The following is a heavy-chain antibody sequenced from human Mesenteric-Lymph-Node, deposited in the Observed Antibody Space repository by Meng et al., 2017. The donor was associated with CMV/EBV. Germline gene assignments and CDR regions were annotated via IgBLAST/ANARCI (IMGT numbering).Heavy chain of an antibody. Sequence: ASVKVSCKASGYTFTGYYMHWVRQAPGQGLEWMGWINPNSGGTNYAQKFQGRVTMTRDTSISTAYMELSSLRSEDSAVYYWARFLTSFKSWGLGGGQGTLVTVSS. CDR2: INPNSGGT. J-gene: IGHJ4*02. CDR3: ARFLTSFKSWGLG. V-gene: IGHV1-2*02. D-gene: IGHD3-16*01. CDR1: GYTFTGYY.